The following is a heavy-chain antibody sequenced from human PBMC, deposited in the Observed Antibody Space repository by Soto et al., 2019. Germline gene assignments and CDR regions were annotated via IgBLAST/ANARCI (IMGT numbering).Heavy chain of an antibody. Sequence: PSETLSLTCTVSGGSIDSGGYYWSWIRQHPGKGLEWIGYIYYGGSTYYNPSLKSRVTISVDTSKNKFSLKLRSVTAADTAVYYCARVDCSSTSCYGPYYYYYMDVWGKGTTVTVSS. J-gene: IGHJ6*03. CDR2: IYYGGST. V-gene: IGHV4-31*03. CDR1: GGSIDSGGYY. D-gene: IGHD2-2*01. CDR3: ARVDCSSTSCYGPYYYYYMDV.